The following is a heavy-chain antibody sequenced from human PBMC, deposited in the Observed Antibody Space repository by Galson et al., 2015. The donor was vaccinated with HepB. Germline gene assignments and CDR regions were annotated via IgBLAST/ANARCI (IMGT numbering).Heavy chain of an antibody. CDR3: ARGGGDSNFDY. V-gene: IGHV3-74*01. D-gene: IGHD3-16*01. CDR1: GFTFSDYW. CDR2: ISADGTRT. J-gene: IGHJ4*02. Sequence: SLRLSCAASGFTFSDYWMHWVRQAPGKGLLWVSYISADGTRTKYADSVKGRFTISRDNAKKSLYLQMNSLRAEDTAVYFCARGGGDSNFDYWGQGTLVTVSS.